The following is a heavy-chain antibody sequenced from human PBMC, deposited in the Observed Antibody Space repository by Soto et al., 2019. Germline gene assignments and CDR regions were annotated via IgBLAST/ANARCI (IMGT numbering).Heavy chain of an antibody. CDR2: ISSSSSTI. D-gene: IGHD3-3*01. CDR3: ARESAIFGVVTSYYFDY. Sequence: GGSLRLSCAVSGFTFSSHSMNWVRQAPGKGLEWVSHISSSSSTIYYADSVKGRFTISRDNAKNSLYLQMNSLRDEDTAVYYCARESAIFGVVTSYYFDYWGQGTLVTVSS. J-gene: IGHJ4*02. CDR1: GFTFSSHS. V-gene: IGHV3-48*02.